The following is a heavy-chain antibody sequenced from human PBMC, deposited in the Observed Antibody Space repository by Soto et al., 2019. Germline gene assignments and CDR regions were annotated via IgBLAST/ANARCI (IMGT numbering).Heavy chain of an antibody. D-gene: IGHD6-19*01. CDR3: ARATIAVAGTPYSYGNMDV. J-gene: IGHJ6*02. Sequence: GGSLRLSCAASGFIVSSYFMDWVRQAPGKGLEWVARTRNKASSYSTEYAESVKGRFTISRDFSTNTLYMQMNSLTTEDTAVYYCARATIAVAGTPYSYGNMDVWGQGTLVTVSS. V-gene: IGHV3-72*01. CDR2: TRNKASSYST. CDR1: GFIVSSYF.